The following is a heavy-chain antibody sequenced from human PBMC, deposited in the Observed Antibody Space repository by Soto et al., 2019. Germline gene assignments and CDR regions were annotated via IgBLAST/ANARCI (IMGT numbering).Heavy chain of an antibody. V-gene: IGHV4-31*03. Sequence: QVQLQELGPGLVKPSQTLSLTCTVSGGSITSGPYYWSWIRQHPGKGLEWIGYIYYTGSTYSNPSLESRITMSVDTSKNQFSLKLRSVTAADTAVYYCARLFGDYVGWFDPWGQGTLVTVSS. CDR3: ARLFGDYVGWFDP. D-gene: IGHD4-17*01. CDR2: IYYTGST. J-gene: IGHJ5*02. CDR1: GGSITSGPYY.